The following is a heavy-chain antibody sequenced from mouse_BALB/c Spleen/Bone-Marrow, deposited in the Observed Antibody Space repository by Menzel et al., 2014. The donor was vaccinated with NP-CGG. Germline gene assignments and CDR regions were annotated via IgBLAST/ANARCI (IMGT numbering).Heavy chain of an antibody. CDR1: GFTFSSYT. Sequence: EVKVVESGGGLVKPGGSLKLSCAASGFTFSSYTMSWVRQTPEKRLEWVATISSGGSYTYYPDSVKGRFTISRDSAKNTLYLQMSSLKSEDTAMYYCTREDTNWDFDYWGQGTTLTVSS. CDR3: TREDTNWDFDY. V-gene: IGHV5-6-4*01. CDR2: ISSGGSYT. J-gene: IGHJ2*01. D-gene: IGHD4-1*01.